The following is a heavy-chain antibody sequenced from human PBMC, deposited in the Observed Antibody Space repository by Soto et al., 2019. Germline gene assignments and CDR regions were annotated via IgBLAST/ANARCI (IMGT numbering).Heavy chain of an antibody. V-gene: IGHV4-34*01. Sequence: SETLSLTCAVYGGSFSGYYWSWIRQPPGKGLEWIGEINHSGSTNYNPSLKSRVTISVGTSKNQFSLKLSSVTAADTAVYYCARSSRGSGSYYNPYYYYYMDVWGKGTTVTVSS. J-gene: IGHJ6*03. D-gene: IGHD3-10*01. CDR1: GGSFSGYY. CDR2: INHSGST. CDR3: ARSSRGSGSYYNPYYYYYMDV.